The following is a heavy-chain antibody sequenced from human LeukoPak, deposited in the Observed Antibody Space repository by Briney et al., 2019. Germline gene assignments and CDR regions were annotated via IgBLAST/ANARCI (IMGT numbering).Heavy chain of an antibody. CDR1: GYIFTSFG. V-gene: IGHV1-18*01. CDR3: ARDATPYYYGSASYFFVH. D-gene: IGHD3-10*01. J-gene: IGHJ5*02. CDR2: ISAYNGNA. Sequence: ASVKVSCKASGYIFTSFGVNWGRQAPGQGLEGMGWISAYNGNASYVQTYEGRVTMTTETSTSTAYMELRNLTADDTAVYYCARDATPYYYGSASYFFVHWGQGTLVTVSS.